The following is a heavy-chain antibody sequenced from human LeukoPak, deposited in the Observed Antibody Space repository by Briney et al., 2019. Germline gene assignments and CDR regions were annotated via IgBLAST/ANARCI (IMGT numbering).Heavy chain of an antibody. J-gene: IGHJ5*02. CDR2: INPNSGGT. D-gene: IGHD3-22*01. V-gene: IGHV1-2*02. Sequence: ASVKVSCKASGYTFTGYYMHWVRQAPGQGPEWMGWINPNSGGTNYAQKFQGRVTVTRDTSISTAYMELSRLRSDDTAVYYCASENYYDSSGYYAYNHWGQGTLVTVSS. CDR1: GYTFTGYY. CDR3: ASENYYDSSGYYAYNH.